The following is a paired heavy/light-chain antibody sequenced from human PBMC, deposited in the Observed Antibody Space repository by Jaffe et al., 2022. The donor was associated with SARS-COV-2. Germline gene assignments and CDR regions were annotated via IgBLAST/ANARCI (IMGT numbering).Light chain of an antibody. Sequence: SSELTQPPSVSVSPGQTASITCSGEKLGEKHVCWYQQKAGQSPVLVIYQDYKRPSGIPERFSGSNSGNTATLTISGTQAMDEADYYCQAWDSSNVVFGGGTKLTVL. CDR2: QDY. V-gene: IGLV3-1*01. CDR1: KLGEKH. J-gene: IGLJ2*01. CDR3: QAWDSSNVV.
Heavy chain of an antibody. CDR2: INSDGSDT. V-gene: IGHV3-74*01. D-gene: IGHD4-4*01. CDR1: GFTFSTYW. CDR3: GRGGTVTSPYYYYGVDV. J-gene: IGHJ6*02. Sequence: EVQLVESGGALVQPGGSLRLSCAASGFTFSTYWMHWVRQAPGKGLVWVAHINSDGSDTNYADSVKGRFTISRDNAKNTLYLQTNTLRAEDTAVYYCGRGGTVTSPYYYYGVDVWGQGTTVTVSS.